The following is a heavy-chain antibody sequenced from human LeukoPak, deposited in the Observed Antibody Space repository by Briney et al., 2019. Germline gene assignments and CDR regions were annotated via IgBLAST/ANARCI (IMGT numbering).Heavy chain of an antibody. CDR3: TTSNGYLDY. V-gene: IGHV3-48*01. CDR2: MTGNSGSI. Sequence: GGSLRLSCAASGFTFSIYSMNWVRQAPGKGLEWVSYMTGNSGSIYYADPVKGRFTISRDNAKNSVYLQMNSLRADDTAVYFCTTSNGYLDYWGQGTLVTVSA. CDR1: GFTFSIYS. D-gene: IGHD2-8*01. J-gene: IGHJ4*02.